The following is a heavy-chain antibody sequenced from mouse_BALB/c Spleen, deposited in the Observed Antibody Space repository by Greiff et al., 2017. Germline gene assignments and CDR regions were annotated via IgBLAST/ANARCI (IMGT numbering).Heavy chain of an antibody. Sequence: QVQLQQSGPGLVAPSQSLSITCTVSGFSLSRYSVHWVRQPPGKGLEWLGMLWGGGSTDYNSALKSRLSISKDNSKSQVFLKMNSLQTDDTAMYDCARNFGYDGGFAYWGQGTLVTVSA. V-gene: IGHV2-6-4*01. CDR1: GFSLSRYS. D-gene: IGHD2-2*01. J-gene: IGHJ3*01. CDR2: LWGGGST. CDR3: ARNFGYDGGFAY.